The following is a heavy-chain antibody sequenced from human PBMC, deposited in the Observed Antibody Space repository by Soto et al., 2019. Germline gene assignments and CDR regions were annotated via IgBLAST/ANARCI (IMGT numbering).Heavy chain of an antibody. V-gene: IGHV3-13*04. CDR3: GRAQSRNWNARGYGIDV. Sequence: EVRLVESGGGLLQPGTSVRLSCAALGFSLSSYDLHWVRQVPEKRLEWVAFCGSGGDRHYSGSVKGRFTISRDTAKKFFYLQINGLKASDTAVYYCGRAQSRNWNARGYGIDVWGQGTTVIVSS. CDR1: GFSLSSYD. D-gene: IGHD1-1*01. J-gene: IGHJ6*02. CDR2: CGSGGDR.